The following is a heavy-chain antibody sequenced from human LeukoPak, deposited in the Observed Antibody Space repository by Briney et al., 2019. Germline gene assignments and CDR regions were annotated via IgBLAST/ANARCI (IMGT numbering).Heavy chain of an antibody. Sequence: SETLSLTCSVSGDSINRYYWSWIRQPAGKGLEWIGRIYPNEGRTDDNPSLKSRVTMSLDTSKNQWFLKLRSVTAAGTAVYYCARDVHGRSLDTWGRGTLVTVSS. V-gene: IGHV4-4*07. CDR1: GDSINRYY. CDR2: IYPNEGRT. CDR3: ARDVHGRSLDT. J-gene: IGHJ5*02.